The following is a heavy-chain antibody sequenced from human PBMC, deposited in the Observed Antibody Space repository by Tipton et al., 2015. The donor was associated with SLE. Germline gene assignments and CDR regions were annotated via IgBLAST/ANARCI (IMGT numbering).Heavy chain of an antibody. CDR2: IYSDGSST. V-gene: IGHV3-74*01. CDR3: GTTSTASGMDA. CDR1: GFTFSSYW. D-gene: IGHD2-8*02. J-gene: IGHJ6*02. Sequence: SLRLSCAASGFTFSSYWMHWVRQAPGKGLVWVSRIYSDGSSTNYADSVKGRFTISRDNAKNTLYLQMNSLRSEDTAVYYCGTTSTASGMDAGGQGPTVTVSS.